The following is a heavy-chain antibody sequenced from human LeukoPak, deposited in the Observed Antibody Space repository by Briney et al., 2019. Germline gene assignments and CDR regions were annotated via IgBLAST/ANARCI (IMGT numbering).Heavy chain of an antibody. CDR3: ARDTVTTDTRGKGLDP. Sequence: GASVKVSCKASGYTSTSYYMHWVRQAPGQGLEWMGIINPSGGSTSYAQKFQGRVTMTRDTSTSTVYMELSSLRSEDTAVYYCARDTVTTDTRGKGLDPWGQGTLVTVSS. V-gene: IGHV1-46*01. D-gene: IGHD4-17*01. J-gene: IGHJ5*02. CDR2: INPSGGST. CDR1: GYTSTSYY.